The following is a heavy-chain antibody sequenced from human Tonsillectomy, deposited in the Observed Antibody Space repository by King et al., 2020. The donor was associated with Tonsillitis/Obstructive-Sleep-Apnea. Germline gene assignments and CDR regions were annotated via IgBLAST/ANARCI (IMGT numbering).Heavy chain of an antibody. CDR3: ARENIVVVPAAMGGGFDY. V-gene: IGHV4-34*01. J-gene: IGHJ4*02. D-gene: IGHD2-2*01. CDR1: GGSFSGYY. Sequence: VQLQQWGAGLSKPSETLSLTCAVYGGSFSGYYWSWIRQPPGKGLEWIGEINHSGSTNYNPSLKSRVTISVDTSKNQFSLKLSSVTAADTAVYYCARENIVVVPAAMGGGFDYWGQGTLVTVSS. CDR2: INHSGST.